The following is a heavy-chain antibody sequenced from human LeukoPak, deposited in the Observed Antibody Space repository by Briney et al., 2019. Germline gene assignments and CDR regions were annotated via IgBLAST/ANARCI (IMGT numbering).Heavy chain of an antibody. D-gene: IGHD1-26*01. CDR1: GGSISSSSYY. V-gene: IGHV4-39*01. J-gene: IGHJ5*02. CDR3: ARILEQSESSWFDP. CDR2: IYYSGST. Sequence: PSETLSPTCTVSGGSISSSSYYWGWIRQPPGKGLEWIGSIYYSGSTYYNPSLKSRVTISVDTSKNQFSLKLSSVTAADTAVYYCARILEQSESSWFDPWGQGTLVTVSS.